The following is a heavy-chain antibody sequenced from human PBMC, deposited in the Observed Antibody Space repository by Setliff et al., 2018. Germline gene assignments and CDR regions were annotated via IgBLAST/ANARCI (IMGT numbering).Heavy chain of an antibody. J-gene: IGHJ4*02. CDR2: MRHKAAGYST. D-gene: IGHD1-26*01. Sequence: YWGWIRQSPGKGLEWIGRMRHKAAGYSTEYAPSVRGRFSVSRDDSKNSFYLQMTSLTTEDTAVYYCVRDSGKFSFDFWGQGTLVTVSS. V-gene: IGHV3-72*01. CDR3: VRDSGKFSFDF. CDR1: Y.